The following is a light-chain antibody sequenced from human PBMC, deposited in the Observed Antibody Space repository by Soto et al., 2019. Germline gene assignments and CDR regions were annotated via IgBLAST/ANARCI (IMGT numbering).Light chain of an antibody. CDR3: ATWDDSRNGYV. J-gene: IGLJ1*01. CDR2: DND. V-gene: IGLV1-44*01. Sequence: QSLLTQLLSASGTPGQRVTISASGSSSNVGSNSVSWYQQRPGTAPKLLIYDNDERPSGGPVRFSGSKSATSASLAISGLQSEDEGDYYCATWDDSRNGYVFGPGTKLTVL. CDR1: SSNVGSNS.